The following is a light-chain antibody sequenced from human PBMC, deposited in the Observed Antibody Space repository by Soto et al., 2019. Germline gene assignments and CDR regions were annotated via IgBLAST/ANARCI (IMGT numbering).Light chain of an antibody. Sequence: QSVLTQPRSVSGSPGQRVTISCTGSSSDVGADYDVPWYQQLPGTAPKLIIYGYSKRPSGVPDRFSGSKSATSASLAITGLQAEDEADYYCCSYAGSQTWVFGGGTKLTVL. V-gene: IGLV1-40*01. J-gene: IGLJ3*02. CDR3: CSYAGSQTWV. CDR1: SSDVGADYD. CDR2: GYS.